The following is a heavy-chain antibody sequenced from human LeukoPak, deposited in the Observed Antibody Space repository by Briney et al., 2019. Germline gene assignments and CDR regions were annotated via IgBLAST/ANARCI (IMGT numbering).Heavy chain of an antibody. CDR2: ISSDGTTE. V-gene: IGHV3-30-3*01. CDR1: GFTLASYA. D-gene: IGHD3-10*01. Sequence: KTGGSLRLSCAGSGFTLASYAVHWVRQAPGKRLEWVAFISSDGTTEHYRDSVKGRFTLSRDNSKNTVSLQMNSLGTEDTAVYYCARGRNSGSFIIDYWGQGTLVTVSS. CDR3: ARGRNSGSFIIDY. J-gene: IGHJ4*02.